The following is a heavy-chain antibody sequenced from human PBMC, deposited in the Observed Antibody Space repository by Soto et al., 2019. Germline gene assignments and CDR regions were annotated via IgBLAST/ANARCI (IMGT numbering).Heavy chain of an antibody. CDR2: ISYDGSNK. D-gene: IGHD2-2*01. CDR3: ATPRSEVVPAAMG. CDR1: GFTFSSYG. V-gene: IGHV3-30*03. J-gene: IGHJ4*02. Sequence: GGSLRLSCAASGFTFSSYGMHWVRQAPGKGLEWVAVISYDGSNKYYADSVKGRFTISRDNSKNTLYLQMNSLRAEDTAVYYCATPRSEVVPAAMGWGQGTLVTVSS.